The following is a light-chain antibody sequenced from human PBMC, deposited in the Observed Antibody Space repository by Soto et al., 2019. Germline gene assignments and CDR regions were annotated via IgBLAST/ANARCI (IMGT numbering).Light chain of an antibody. CDR1: SSDVGGYNY. Sequence: QSVLTQPACVSGSPGQSITISCAGTSSDVGGYNYVSWYQQHPGKAPKLMIYEVSNRPSGVSTRFSGSKSGNTASLTISGLQAEDEADYYCTSYTIRTTLVFRTGNKLTXL. CDR3: TSYTIRTTLV. J-gene: IGLJ1*01. V-gene: IGLV2-14*01. CDR2: EVS.